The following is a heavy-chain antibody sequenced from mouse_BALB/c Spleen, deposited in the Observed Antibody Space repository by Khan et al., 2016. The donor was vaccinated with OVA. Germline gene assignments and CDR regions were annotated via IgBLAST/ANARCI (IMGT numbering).Heavy chain of an antibody. Sequence: QVQLKQSGPGLVAPSQSLSITCTVSGFSLTSYGIHWVRQPPGKGLEWLGIIWDGGSTNYNSALMSRLSISKDNSRSQVFLKMNSLQTDETAMYFCARNRESDYFDYWGQGTTLTVSS. CDR2: IWDGGST. CDR3: ARNRESDYFDY. J-gene: IGHJ2*01. V-gene: IGHV2-9*02. CDR1: GFSLTSYG.